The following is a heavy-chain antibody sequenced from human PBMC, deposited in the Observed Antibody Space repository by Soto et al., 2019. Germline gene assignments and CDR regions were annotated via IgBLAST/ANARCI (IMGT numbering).Heavy chain of an antibody. CDR1: GFTFSSYG. J-gene: IGHJ6*02. V-gene: IGHV3-30*18. Sequence: GGSLRLSCAASGFTFSSYGMHWVRQAPGKGLEWVAVISYDGSNKYYADSVKGRFTISRDNSKNTLYLQMNSLRAEDTAVYYCAKENWQLSGGMDVWGQGTTVTVSS. D-gene: IGHD6-13*01. CDR3: AKENWQLSGGMDV. CDR2: ISYDGSNK.